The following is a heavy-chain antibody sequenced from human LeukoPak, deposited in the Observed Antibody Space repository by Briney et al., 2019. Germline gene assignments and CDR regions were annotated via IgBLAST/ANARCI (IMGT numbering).Heavy chain of an antibody. CDR3: ARGADFWSGYDFIPVYFDY. D-gene: IGHD3-3*01. J-gene: IGHJ4*02. CDR1: GYTFTSYA. Sequence: ASVKVSCKASGYTFTSYAMNWVRQAPGQGLEWMGWINTNTGNPTYAQGFTGRFDFSLDTSVSTAYLQISSLKAEDTAVYYCARGADFWSGYDFIPVYFDYWGQGTLVTVSS. CDR2: INTNTGNP. V-gene: IGHV7-4-1*02.